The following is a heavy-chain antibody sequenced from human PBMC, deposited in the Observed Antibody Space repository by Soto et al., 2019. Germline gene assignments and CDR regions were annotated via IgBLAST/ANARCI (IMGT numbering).Heavy chain of an antibody. CDR3: MRSYSY. V-gene: IGHV3-7*03. CDR1: AFNFSSVW. D-gene: IGHD2-21*01. J-gene: IGHJ4*02. Sequence: GGSLRLPFASSAFNFSSVWMTWVRQAPGKGLEWVANIKEDGTEKYYVDSVKGRFTISRDNAKNSLYLQMSSLRAEDTAVYYCMRSYSYWGQGTLVTVSS. CDR2: IKEDGTEK.